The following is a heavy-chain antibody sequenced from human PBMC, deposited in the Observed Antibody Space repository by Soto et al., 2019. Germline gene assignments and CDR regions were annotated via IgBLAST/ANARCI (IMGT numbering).Heavy chain of an antibody. Sequence: ASVKVSCKVSGYTLTELSMHWVRHAPGKGLEWMGGFDPEDGETIYAQKFQGRVTMTEDTSTDTAYMELSSLRSEDTAVYYCATDRRHDYGGNWGFDYWGQGTLVTVSS. CDR2: FDPEDGET. V-gene: IGHV1-24*01. D-gene: IGHD4-17*01. J-gene: IGHJ4*02. CDR1: GYTLTELS. CDR3: ATDRRHDYGGNWGFDY.